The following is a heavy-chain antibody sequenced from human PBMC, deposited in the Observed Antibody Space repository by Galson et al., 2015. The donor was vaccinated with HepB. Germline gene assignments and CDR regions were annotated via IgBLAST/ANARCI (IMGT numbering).Heavy chain of an antibody. J-gene: IGHJ6*02. D-gene: IGHD4-17*01. Sequence: SLRLSCAASGFTFDDYTMHWVRQAPGKGLEWVSLISWDGGSTYYADSVKGRFTISRDNSKNSLYLQMNSLRTEDTALYYCAKDILSRVTTVTTGGYYYYGMDVWGQGTTVTVSS. CDR2: ISWDGGST. V-gene: IGHV3-43*01. CDR1: GFTFDDYT. CDR3: AKDILSRVTTVTTGGYYYYGMDV.